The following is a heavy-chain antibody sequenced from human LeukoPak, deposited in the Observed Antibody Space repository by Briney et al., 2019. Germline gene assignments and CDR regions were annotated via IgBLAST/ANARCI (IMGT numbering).Heavy chain of an antibody. CDR2: ISASGYNT. V-gene: IGHV3-23*01. J-gene: IGHJ4*02. Sequence: GGTLRLSCAASGFTFSSCGMSWVRQAPGKGLEWVSTISASGYNTYYADSVQGRFTISRDNSKNTLYLQMNSLRAEDTAVYYCARDRQNSFDYWGQGTLVTVSS. CDR1: GFTFSSCG. D-gene: IGHD6-6*01. CDR3: ARDRQNSFDY.